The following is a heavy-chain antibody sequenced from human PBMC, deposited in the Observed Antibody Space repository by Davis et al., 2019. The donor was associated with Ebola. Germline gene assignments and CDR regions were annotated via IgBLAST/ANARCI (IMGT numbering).Heavy chain of an antibody. V-gene: IGHV4-34*09. J-gene: IGHJ5*02. CDR1: GGSFSGYY. Sequence: MPSETLSLTCAVYGGSFSGYYWSWIRQPPGKGLEWIGEINHSGSTNYNPSLKSRVTISVDTSKNQFSLKLSSVTAADTAVYYCARATNDYGDYEVSWFDPWGQGTQVTVSS. D-gene: IGHD4-17*01. CDR2: INHSGST. CDR3: ARATNDYGDYEVSWFDP.